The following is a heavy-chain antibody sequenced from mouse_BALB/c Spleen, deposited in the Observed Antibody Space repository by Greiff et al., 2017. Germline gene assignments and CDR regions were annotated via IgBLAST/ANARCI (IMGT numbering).Heavy chain of an antibody. D-gene: IGHD2-1*01. Sequence: VQLQQSGPGLVKPSQSLSLTCTVTGYSITSDYAWNWIRQFPGNKLEWMGYISYSGSTSYNPSLKSRISITRDTSKNQFFLQLNSVTTEDTATYYCARIAYGNYVVYFDYWGQGTTLTVSS. CDR2: ISYSGST. J-gene: IGHJ2*01. CDR3: ARIAYGNYVVYFDY. CDR1: GYSITSDYA. V-gene: IGHV3-2*02.